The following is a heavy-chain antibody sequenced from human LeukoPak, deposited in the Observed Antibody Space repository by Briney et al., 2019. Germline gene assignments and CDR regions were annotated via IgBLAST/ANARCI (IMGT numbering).Heavy chain of an antibody. CDR2: IYTSGST. CDR3: ARRGLYCSSTSCYYYYYYMDV. D-gene: IGHD2-2*01. Sequence: GSLRLSCAASGFTFSDYYMSWIRQPAGKGLEWIGRIYTSGSTNYNPSLKSRVTISVDTSKNQFSLKLSSVTAADTAVYYCARRGLYCSSTSCYYYYYYMDVWGKGTTVTVSS. J-gene: IGHJ6*03. CDR1: GFTFSDYY. V-gene: IGHV4-4*07.